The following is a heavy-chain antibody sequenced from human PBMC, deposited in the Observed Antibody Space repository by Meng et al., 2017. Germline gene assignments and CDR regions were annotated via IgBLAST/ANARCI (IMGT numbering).Heavy chain of an antibody. V-gene: IGHV4-34*01. Sequence: LLHTSATSAATIPVVSGSSRGLQRPWNRQHPMKELDRIGSTNHSRSTNYHPSIKSRNTISVDTSKLQFAPKLSSAADADTSVYYCARVGTVVTAPLTYWGQGTLVTVSS. CDR1: SGSSRGLQ. D-gene: IGHD2-21*02. CDR2: TNHSRST. CDR3: ARVGTVVTAPLTY. J-gene: IGHJ4*02.